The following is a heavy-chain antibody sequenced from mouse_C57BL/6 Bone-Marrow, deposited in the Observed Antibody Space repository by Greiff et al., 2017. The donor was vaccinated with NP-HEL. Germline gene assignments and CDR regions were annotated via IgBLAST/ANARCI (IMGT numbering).Heavy chain of an antibody. CDR1: GIDFSRYW. Sequence: EADGIDFSRYWMSWVRRAPGKGLEWIGEINPDSSTINYAPSLKDKFIISRDNAKNTLYLQMSKVRSEDTALYYCARHSWLLPLGFAYWGQGTLVTVSA. CDR2: INPDSSTI. CDR3: ARHSWLLPLGFAY. J-gene: IGHJ3*01. D-gene: IGHD2-3*01. V-gene: IGHV4-1*01.